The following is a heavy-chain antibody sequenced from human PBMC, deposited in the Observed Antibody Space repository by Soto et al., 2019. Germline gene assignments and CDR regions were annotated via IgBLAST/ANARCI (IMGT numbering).Heavy chain of an antibody. CDR1: GGTFSSYA. CDR3: ARGNHRWLQLWYFDL. V-gene: IGHV1-69*12. J-gene: IGHJ2*01. D-gene: IGHD5-12*01. Sequence: QVQLVQSGAEVKKPGSSVKVSCKASGGTFSSYAISWVRQAPGQGLEWMGGIIPIFGTVNYAQKFQGRVTITADESTSTAYMELSSLRCEDTAVYYCARGNHRWLQLWYFDLWGRGTLVTVSS. CDR2: IIPIFGTV.